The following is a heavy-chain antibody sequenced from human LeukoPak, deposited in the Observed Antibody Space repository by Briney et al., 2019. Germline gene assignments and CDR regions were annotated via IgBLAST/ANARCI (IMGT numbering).Heavy chain of an antibody. CDR3: AKNID. CDR2: MNQDGSER. CDR1: GFTFSSNW. J-gene: IGHJ4*02. Sequence: GSLILSCAASGFTFSSNWMTWVHQAPGKGLEWVANMNQDGSERYYVDSVKGRFTVSRENVKNSLFLQMSSLRVEHSAVYYSAKNIDWGQGTLVTVSS. V-gene: IGHV3-7*05.